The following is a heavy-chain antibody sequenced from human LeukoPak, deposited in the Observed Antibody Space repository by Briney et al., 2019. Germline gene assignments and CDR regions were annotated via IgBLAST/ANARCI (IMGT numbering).Heavy chain of an antibody. Sequence: SVKVSCKASGGTFSSYAISWVRQAPGQGLEWMGGIIPIFGTANYAQKFQGRVTITADKSTSTAYMGLRSLRSDDTAVYYCARVYYDILTGYYIDAFDIWGQGTMVTVSS. V-gene: IGHV1-69*06. CDR1: GGTFSSYA. J-gene: IGHJ3*02. D-gene: IGHD3-9*01. CDR2: IIPIFGTA. CDR3: ARVYYDILTGYYIDAFDI.